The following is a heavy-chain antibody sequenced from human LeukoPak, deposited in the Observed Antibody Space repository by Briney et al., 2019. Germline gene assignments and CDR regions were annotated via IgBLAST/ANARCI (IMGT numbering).Heavy chain of an antibody. CDR2: IYYSGST. V-gene: IGHV4-59*01. Sequence: KPSETLSLTCTVSGGSISSYYWSWIRQPPGKGLEWIGYIYYSGSTNYNPSLKSRVTISVDTSKNQLSLKLSSVTAADTAVYYCARGPPTMVVTPGFDYWGQGTLVTVSS. CDR1: GGSISSYY. J-gene: IGHJ4*02. CDR3: ARGPPTMVVTPGFDY. D-gene: IGHD4-23*01.